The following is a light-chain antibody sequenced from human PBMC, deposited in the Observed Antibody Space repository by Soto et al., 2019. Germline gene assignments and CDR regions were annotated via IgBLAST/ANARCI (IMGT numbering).Light chain of an antibody. CDR1: QSLFFRSKNKDY. J-gene: IGKJ2*03. CDR3: HQYYSIPYS. Sequence: DIVMTQSPDSLAVSLGERATVNCESSQSLFFRSKNKDYLAWYQHKPGQPPKLLFYWSTTRESGVPDRFSGSGSGTDFTLTISSLQAEDVAVYYCHQYYSIPYSFGQGTKLEIK. V-gene: IGKV4-1*01. CDR2: WST.